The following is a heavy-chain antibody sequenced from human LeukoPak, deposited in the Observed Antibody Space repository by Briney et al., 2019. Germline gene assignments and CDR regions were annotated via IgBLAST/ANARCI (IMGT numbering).Heavy chain of an antibody. CDR2: INHIGSN. Sequence: SESLSPTCAVYARSFSGYYSSWISQPPGNGLEWNGAINHIGSNNYNPSLKRRVNISVGTSKNQFSLKLSSVTAADPAVYYCARGLPLRWYLYGGGLNWFDPWGQGTLVTVSS. D-gene: IGHD4-23*01. CDR1: ARSFSGYY. V-gene: IGHV4-34*01. J-gene: IGHJ5*02. CDR3: ARGLPLRWYLYGGGLNWFDP.